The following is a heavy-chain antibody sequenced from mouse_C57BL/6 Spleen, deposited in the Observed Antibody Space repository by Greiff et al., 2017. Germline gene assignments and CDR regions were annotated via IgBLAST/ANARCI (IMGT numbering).Heavy chain of an antibody. CDR3: AIFITTVVAHFDY. D-gene: IGHD1-1*01. V-gene: IGHV3-6*01. CDR2: ISYDGSN. Sequence: EVKLMESGPGLVKPSQSLSLTCSVTGYSITSGYYWNWIRQFPGNKLEWMGYISYDGSNNYNPSLKNRISITRDTSKNQFFLKLNSVTTEDTATYYCAIFITTVVAHFDYWGQGTTLTVSS. J-gene: IGHJ2*01. CDR1: GYSITSGYY.